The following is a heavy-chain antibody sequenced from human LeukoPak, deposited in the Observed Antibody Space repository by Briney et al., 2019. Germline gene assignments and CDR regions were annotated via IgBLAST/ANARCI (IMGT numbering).Heavy chain of an antibody. CDR1: GGTFSNYA. V-gene: IGHV1-69*04. CDR3: AREGFGELYYWFDP. D-gene: IGHD3-10*01. J-gene: IGHJ5*02. CDR2: IIPILDMT. Sequence: ASVRVSCKASGGTFSNYAVSWVRQAPGQGLEWMGRIIPILDMTNYAQKFQGRVTTTADKSTSTAYMELSSLRSEDTAVYYCAREGFGELYYWFDPWGQGTLVTVSS.